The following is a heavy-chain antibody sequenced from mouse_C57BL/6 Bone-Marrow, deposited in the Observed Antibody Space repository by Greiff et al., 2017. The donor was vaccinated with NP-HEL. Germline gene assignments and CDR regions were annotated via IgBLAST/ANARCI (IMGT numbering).Heavy chain of an antibody. Sequence: VQLQQSGPELVKPGASVKMSCKASGYTFTDYNMHWVKQSHGKSLEWIGYLNPNNGGTSYNQKFKGKATLTVNKSSSTAYMELRSLTSEDSAVYYCARNAYDYDAWFAYWGQGTLVTVSA. CDR3: ARNAYDYDAWFAY. V-gene: IGHV1-22*01. J-gene: IGHJ3*01. CDR1: GYTFTDYN. CDR2: LNPNNGGT. D-gene: IGHD2-4*01.